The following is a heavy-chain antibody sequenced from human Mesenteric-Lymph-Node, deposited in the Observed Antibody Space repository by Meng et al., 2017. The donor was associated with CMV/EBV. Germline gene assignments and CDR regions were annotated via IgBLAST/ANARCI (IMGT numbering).Heavy chain of an antibody. CDR2: IRTKTYGGTT. Sequence: GESLKISCTTSGFTFGDYAISWVRQAPGKGLEWVGLIRTKTYGGTTEYAASVKGRFTISRDDSKNIAYLQMSSLRTEDTAVYYCTRYQGPTYRRDYWGQGTLVTVSS. D-gene: IGHD2-2*02. CDR3: TRYQGPTYRRDY. J-gene: IGHJ4*02. CDR1: GFTFGDYA. V-gene: IGHV3-49*04.